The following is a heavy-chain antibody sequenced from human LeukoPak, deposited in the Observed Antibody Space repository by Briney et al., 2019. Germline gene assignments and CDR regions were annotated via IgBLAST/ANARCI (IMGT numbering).Heavy chain of an antibody. CDR2: ISGSGGST. J-gene: IGHJ4*02. V-gene: IGHV3-23*01. Sequence: GGSLRLSCAASGFTFSSYGMSWVRQAPGKGLEWVSVISGSGGSTYYADSVKGRFTISRDNSKDTLYLLMNSLRAEDTAVYYCAKPGCSGDSCSQYFDYWGQGTLVTVSS. CDR1: GFTFSSYG. D-gene: IGHD2-15*01. CDR3: AKPGCSGDSCSQYFDY.